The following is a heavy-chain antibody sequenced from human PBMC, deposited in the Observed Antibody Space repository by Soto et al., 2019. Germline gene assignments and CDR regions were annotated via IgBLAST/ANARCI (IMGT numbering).Heavy chain of an antibody. CDR1: GGTFSSYA. J-gene: IGHJ6*02. CDR2: IIPIFGTA. D-gene: IGHD2-15*01. CDR3: AREPRNIVVVVATRYYYYYGIDV. Sequence: QVQLVQSGAEVKKPGSSVKVSCKASGGTFSSYAISWVRQAPGQGLEWMGGIIPIFGTANYAQKFQGRVTITADEFTSTAYMEMSSLRSEDKAVYYCAREPRNIVVVVATRYYYYYGIDVWGQGTTVTVSS. V-gene: IGHV1-69*01.